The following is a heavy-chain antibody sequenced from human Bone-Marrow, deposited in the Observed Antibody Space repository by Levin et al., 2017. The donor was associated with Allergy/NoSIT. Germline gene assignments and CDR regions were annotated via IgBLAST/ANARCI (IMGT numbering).Heavy chain of an antibody. V-gene: IGHV3-30*04. J-gene: IGHJ3*01. CDR2: ISHDGSKQ. Sequence: PGESLKISCAASGFNFRNYAMYWVRQAPGTGLEWVAYISHDGSKQWHADSVKGRFSISRDNSKNTLYLQMNILRVDDTAMFYCARDLNRWQGSFDLWGQGTMVIVSS. CDR3: ARDLNRWQGSFDL. CDR1: GFNFRNYA. D-gene: IGHD2-15*01.